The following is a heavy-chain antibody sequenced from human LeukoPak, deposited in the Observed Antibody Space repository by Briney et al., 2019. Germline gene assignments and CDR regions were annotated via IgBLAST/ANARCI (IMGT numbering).Heavy chain of an antibody. CDR2: ISYDGSNK. V-gene: IGHV3-30*18. CDR1: GFTFSSYG. CDR3: AKDGRAKRCYYYMDV. Sequence: GGSLRLSCAASGFTFSSYGMHWVRQAPGKGLEWVAVISYDGSNKYYADSVKGRFTISRDNSKNTLYLQMNSLRSEDTAVYYCAKDGRAKRCYYYMDVWGKGTTVTVSS. J-gene: IGHJ6*03.